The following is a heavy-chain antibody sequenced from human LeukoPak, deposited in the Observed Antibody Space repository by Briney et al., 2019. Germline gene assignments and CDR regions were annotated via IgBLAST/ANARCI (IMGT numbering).Heavy chain of an antibody. J-gene: IGHJ4*02. CDR3: AKDRASGAVAAYYFDY. CDR2: INPGGGNT. V-gene: IGHV1-46*01. D-gene: IGHD6-19*01. Sequence: ASVKVSCKASGYTFTNYYMHWVRQPPGRGLEWMGLINPGGGNTNYAQNFQGRVTMTRDTSTSTVYMELSRLRSDDTAVYYCAKDRASGAVAAYYFDYWGQGTLVTVSS. CDR1: GYTFTNYY.